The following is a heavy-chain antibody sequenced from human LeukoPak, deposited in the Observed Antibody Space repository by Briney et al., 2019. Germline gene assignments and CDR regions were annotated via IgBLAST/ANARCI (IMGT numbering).Heavy chain of an antibody. CDR3: VRVRVDYNILDY. D-gene: IGHD4-11*01. J-gene: IGHJ4*02. Sequence: GGSLRLSCAASGFTLSSYWMHWVRQAPGKGLVWVSRMESGSGTTYADSVKGRFTISRDNAKNTLYLQMNSLRAEDTAVYYCVRVRVDYNILDYWGQGTLVTVSS. CDR1: GFTLSSYW. V-gene: IGHV3-74*01. CDR2: MESGSGT.